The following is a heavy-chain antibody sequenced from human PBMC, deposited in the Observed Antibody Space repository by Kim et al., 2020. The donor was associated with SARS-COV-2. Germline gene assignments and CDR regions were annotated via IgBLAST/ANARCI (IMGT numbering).Heavy chain of an antibody. Sequence: NYAQKFQGRVTMTEETSTDTAYMELSSLRSEDTAVYYCATITGTTFAFDIWGQGTMVTVSS. CDR3: ATITGTTFAFDI. J-gene: IGHJ3*02. D-gene: IGHD1-7*01. V-gene: IGHV1-24*01.